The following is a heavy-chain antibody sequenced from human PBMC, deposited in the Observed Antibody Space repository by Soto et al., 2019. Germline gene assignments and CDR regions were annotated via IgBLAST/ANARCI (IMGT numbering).Heavy chain of an antibody. Sequence: PSETLSLTCAVYGGSFSGYYWSWIRQPPGKGLEWIGEINHSGSTNYNPSLKSRVTISVGTSKNQFSLKLSSVTAADTAVHYCAIRGDTAMVHFDYWGQGTLVTVSS. CDR3: AIRGDTAMVHFDY. D-gene: IGHD5-18*01. CDR1: GGSFSGYY. V-gene: IGHV4-34*01. CDR2: INHSGST. J-gene: IGHJ4*02.